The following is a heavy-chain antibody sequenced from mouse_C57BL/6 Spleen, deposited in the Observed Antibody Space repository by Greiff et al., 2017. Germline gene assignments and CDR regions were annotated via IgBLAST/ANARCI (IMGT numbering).Heavy chain of an antibody. CDR2: IYPGSGST. Sequence: QVQLQQPGAELVKPGASVKMSCKASGYTFTSYWITWVKQRPGQGLEWIGDIYPGSGSTNYNEKFKRKATLTVDTSSSTAYMQLSSLTSEDSAVYYCARGGISTVVATNYFAYWGQGTTLTVSS. J-gene: IGHJ2*01. CDR3: ARGGISTVVATNYFAY. V-gene: IGHV1-55*01. D-gene: IGHD1-1*01. CDR1: GYTFTSYW.